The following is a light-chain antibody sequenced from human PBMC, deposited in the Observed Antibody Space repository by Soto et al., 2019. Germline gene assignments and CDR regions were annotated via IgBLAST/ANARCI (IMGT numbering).Light chain of an antibody. CDR3: PEHSSVPFT. CDR1: QGIRNS. V-gene: IGKV1-27*01. Sequence: DIQMTQSPSFLSASVGDRVTITCRASQGIRNSLAWYQHKPGKVPKLLIYAASTLYAGVSSRFSGSGSGTDFTLTMCSLQPEDVAVYYCPEHSSVPFTFRGGTKVEFK. CDR2: AAS. J-gene: IGKJ4*01.